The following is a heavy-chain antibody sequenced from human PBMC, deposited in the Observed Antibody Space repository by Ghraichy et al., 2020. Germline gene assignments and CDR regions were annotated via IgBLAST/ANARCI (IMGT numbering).Heavy chain of an antibody. J-gene: IGHJ6*02. CDR2: IYSGGST. CDR3: ARYCSSTSCSSDYYYYYGMDV. V-gene: IGHV3-53*01. Sequence: GGSLRLSCAASGFTVSSNYMSWVRQAPGKRLEWVSVIYSGGSTYYADSVKGRFTISRDNSKNTLYLQMNSLRAEDTAVYYCARYCSSTSCSSDYYYYYGMDVWGQGTTVTVSS. D-gene: IGHD2-2*01. CDR1: GFTVSSNY.